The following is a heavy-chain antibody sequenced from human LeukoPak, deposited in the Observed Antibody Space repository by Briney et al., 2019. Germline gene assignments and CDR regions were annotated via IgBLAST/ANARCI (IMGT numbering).Heavy chain of an antibody. J-gene: IGHJ4*02. CDR3: AKAPGKQWLVQGDS. V-gene: IGHV3-23*01. CDR2: IGGSGGGT. CDR1: GFTFTNFA. D-gene: IGHD6-19*01. Sequence: AGRSLRLSCAASGFTFTNFAINSVRQAPGKGLEWVSAIGGSGGGTYYADSVNGRFTISRDNSKNTLYLQMNSLRAEDTAVYYCAKAPGKQWLVQGDSWGQGTLVSVSS.